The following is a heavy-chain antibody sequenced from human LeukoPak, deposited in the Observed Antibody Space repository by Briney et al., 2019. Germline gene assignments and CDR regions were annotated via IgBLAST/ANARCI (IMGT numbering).Heavy chain of an antibody. CDR3: ARAGYYYYGMDV. J-gene: IGHJ6*02. V-gene: IGHV4-59*08. CDR1: GGSISSYY. CDR2: IYYSGST. Sequence: TSSETLSLTCTVSGGSISSYYWSWIRQPPGKGLEWIGYIYYSGSTNYNPSLKSRVTISVDTSKNQFSLKLSSVTAVDTAVYYCARAGYYYYGMDVWGQGTTVTVSS.